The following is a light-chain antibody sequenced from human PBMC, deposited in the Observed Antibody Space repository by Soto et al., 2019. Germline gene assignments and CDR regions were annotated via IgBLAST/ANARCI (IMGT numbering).Light chain of an antibody. Sequence: QAVVTQEASLTVSPGGTVTLTCGSSTGAVTGGHYPFWFQQKPGQAPRTLIYDTNSKHSWTPARFSGSLLGGKAALTLSGAQPEDEADYYCLLSYSGYMLFGGGTKLTVL. V-gene: IGLV7-46*01. J-gene: IGLJ3*02. CDR1: TGAVTGGHY. CDR3: LLSYSGYML. CDR2: DTN.